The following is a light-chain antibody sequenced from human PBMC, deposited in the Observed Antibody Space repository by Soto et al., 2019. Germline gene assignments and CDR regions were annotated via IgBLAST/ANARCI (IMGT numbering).Light chain of an antibody. Sequence: SALTKAASVSGSPGQSVTISCSGSDIGNYNLVSWYQHLPGRAPKLLIFEVTMRPSGISDRFSGSKSASTASLTISGLQAEDEGDYYCASYAGSRTYVFGSGTKVTVL. CDR1: SDIGNYNL. J-gene: IGLJ1*01. CDR3: ASYAGSRTYV. V-gene: IGLV2-23*02. CDR2: EVT.